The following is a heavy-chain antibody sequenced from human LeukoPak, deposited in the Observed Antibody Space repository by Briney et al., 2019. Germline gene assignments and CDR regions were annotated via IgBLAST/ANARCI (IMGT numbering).Heavy chain of an antibody. CDR3: ARVSRGGSGSGAFDI. J-gene: IGHJ3*02. Sequence: KPSETLSLTCTVSNGSISSYDSYWSWIRQPPGKGLDRIAYIYYGGSTDSTPSLKSRVTISVDTSKNQFSLRLTSVTAADTAVYYCARVSRGGSGSGAFDIWGQGTMVTVSS. D-gene: IGHD3-10*01. CDR2: IYYGGST. CDR1: NGSISSYDSY. V-gene: IGHV4-30-4*01.